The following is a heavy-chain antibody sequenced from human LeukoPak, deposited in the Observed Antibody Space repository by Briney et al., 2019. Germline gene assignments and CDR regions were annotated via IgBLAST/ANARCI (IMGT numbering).Heavy chain of an antibody. V-gene: IGHV3-53*01. J-gene: IGHJ4*02. D-gene: IGHD4/OR15-4a*01. CDR1: GFTLSSNS. CDR2: IYSDNT. CDR3: ARRAGAYSHPYDY. Sequence: PGGSLRLSCTVSGFTLSSNSMSWVRQAPGKGLEWVSFIYSDNTHYSDSVKGRFTISRDNSKNTLYLQVNSLRAEDTAVYYCARRAGAYSHPYDYWGQGTLVTVSS.